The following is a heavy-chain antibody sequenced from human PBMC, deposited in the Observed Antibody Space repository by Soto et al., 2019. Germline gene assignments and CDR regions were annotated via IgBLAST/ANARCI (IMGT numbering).Heavy chain of an antibody. CDR1: GYSFTSYW. CDR2: IYPGDSDT. D-gene: IGHD6-6*01. V-gene: IGHV5-51*01. CDR3: ARGDRIAARYWNYYYYYMDV. J-gene: IGHJ6*03. Sequence: PGESLKISCKGSGYSFTSYWIGWVRQMPGKGLEWMGIIYPGDSDTRYSPSFQGQVTISADKSISTANMQWSSLKASDTAMYYCARGDRIAARYWNYYYYYMDVWGKGTTVTVSS.